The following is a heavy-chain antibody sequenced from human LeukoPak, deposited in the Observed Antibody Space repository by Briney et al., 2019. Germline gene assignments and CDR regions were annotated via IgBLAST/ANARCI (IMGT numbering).Heavy chain of an antibody. CDR3: ARKSSIAGWDY. J-gene: IGHJ4*02. Sequence: ASVRVSCKASGYTFTNYHMHWVRQAPGQELEWLGLVKPKSGDSDFVQKFRGRVTVTTDVSTTTIHMELSNLRSDDTAVYYCARKSSIAGWDYWGQGTLVTVSS. CDR1: GYTFTNYH. D-gene: IGHD6-6*01. V-gene: IGHV1-2*06. CDR2: VKPKSGDS.